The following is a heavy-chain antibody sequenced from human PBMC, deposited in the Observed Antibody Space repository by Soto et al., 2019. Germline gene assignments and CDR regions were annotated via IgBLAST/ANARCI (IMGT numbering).Heavy chain of an antibody. CDR3: AHRRVKVSSYTGLNYFDY. CDR1: GFSLSTSGVG. Sequence: SGPTLVNPTQTLTLTCTFSGFSLSTSGVGVGWIRQPPGKALEWLALIYWDDDKRYSPSLKSRLTITKDTSKNQVVLTMTNMDPVDTATYYCAHRRVKVSSYTGLNYFDYWGQGTLVTVSS. J-gene: IGHJ4*02. V-gene: IGHV2-5*02. D-gene: IGHD2-2*02. CDR2: IYWDDDK.